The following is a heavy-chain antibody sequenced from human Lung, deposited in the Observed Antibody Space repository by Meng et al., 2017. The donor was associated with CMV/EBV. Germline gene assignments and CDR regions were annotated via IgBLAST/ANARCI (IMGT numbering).Heavy chain of an antibody. CDR3: ARDYDFWRGDWGELYAFDI. V-gene: IGHV3-21*01. Sequence: FSSYRMNWVRQATGKGLEWVACISRRGSDIYYADSGRGRFTISRDKAKNSLYLQMNSLRAEDTAVYYCARDYDFWRGDWGELYAFDIWGQGTMVTVSS. J-gene: IGHJ3*02. D-gene: IGHD3-3*01. CDR1: FSSYR. CDR2: ISRRGSDI.